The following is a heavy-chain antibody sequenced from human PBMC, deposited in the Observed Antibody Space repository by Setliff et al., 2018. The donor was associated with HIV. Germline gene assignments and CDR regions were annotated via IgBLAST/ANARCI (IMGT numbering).Heavy chain of an antibody. CDR3: ARSPSYSSSFSYYYYSMDV. V-gene: IGHV4-4*09. Sequence: SETLSLTCTVSGGSISSYYWSWIRQPPGKGLEWIGYIYTSGSTNYNPSLKSRVTISVDTSKNQFSLKLSSVTAADTAVYYCARSPSYSSSFSYYYYSMDVWGQGATVTVSS. J-gene: IGHJ6*02. CDR2: IYTSGST. CDR1: GGSISSYY. D-gene: IGHD6-6*01.